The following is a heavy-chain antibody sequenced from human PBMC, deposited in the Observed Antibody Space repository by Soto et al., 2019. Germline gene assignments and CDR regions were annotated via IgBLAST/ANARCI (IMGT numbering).Heavy chain of an antibody. CDR2: INPNSGGT. J-gene: IGHJ5*02. D-gene: IGHD6-19*01. CDR1: GYTFTGYY. Sequence: QVQLVQSGAEVKKPGASVKVSCKASGYTFTGYYMHWVRQAPGQGLEWMGWINPNSGGTNYAQKFQGRVTMTRDTSISTAYMKLSRLRSDDTAVYYCARDEVAVAGIGSNWFDPWGQGTLVTVSS. V-gene: IGHV1-2*02. CDR3: ARDEVAVAGIGSNWFDP.